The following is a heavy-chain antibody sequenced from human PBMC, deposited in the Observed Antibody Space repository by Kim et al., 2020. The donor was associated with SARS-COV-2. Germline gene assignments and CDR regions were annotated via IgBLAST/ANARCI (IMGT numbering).Heavy chain of an antibody. V-gene: IGHV3-49*04. CDR3: TNERY. J-gene: IGHJ4*02. Sequence: GGSLRLSCRSSGFTFGDYAINWVRQAPGKGLEWVGFIRDKAHGGTPDYAASLTGRFAISRDDSKSIAYLQMNSLKTEDTAVYYCTNERYWGQGTLVTVSS. CDR2: IRDKAHGGTP. CDR1: GFTFGDYA.